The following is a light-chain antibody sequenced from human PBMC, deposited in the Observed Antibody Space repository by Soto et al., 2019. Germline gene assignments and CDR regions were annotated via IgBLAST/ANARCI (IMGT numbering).Light chain of an antibody. V-gene: IGLV2-11*01. Sequence: QSALTQPRSVSGSPGQSVTISCTGTSSDVGGYNYVSWYQQHPGKAPKLMSDVSKRPSGVPDRFSGSKSDNTASLTISGLQAEDEADYSCCSYAGSYTLVFGTGTKVTVL. J-gene: IGLJ1*01. CDR1: SSDVGGYNY. CDR2: DVS. CDR3: CSYAGSYTLV.